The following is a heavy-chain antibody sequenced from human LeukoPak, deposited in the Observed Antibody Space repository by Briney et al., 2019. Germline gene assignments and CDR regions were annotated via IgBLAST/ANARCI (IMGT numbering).Heavy chain of an antibody. Sequence: KASETLSLTCAVYGGSFNGHYWSWIRHPPGKGLEWIGEINHSGSTNYNPSLESRVTISVDTSKNHFSLKLSSVTAADTAVYYCASGQYYDLWSGYYVDWGQGTLVTVSS. CDR1: GGSFNGHY. V-gene: IGHV4-34*01. J-gene: IGHJ4*02. CDR3: ASGQYYDLWSGYYVD. D-gene: IGHD3-3*01. CDR2: INHSGST.